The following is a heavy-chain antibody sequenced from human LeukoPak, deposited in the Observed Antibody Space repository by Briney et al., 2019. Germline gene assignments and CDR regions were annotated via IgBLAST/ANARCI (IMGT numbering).Heavy chain of an antibody. J-gene: IGHJ4*02. CDR3: ARVHGEVSDEIFHYFDY. V-gene: IGHV3-53*01. CDR1: GFSVSGSY. CDR2: IYSRGST. Sequence: GGSLKLSCAASGFSVSGSYMSWVRQAPGKGLEWVSVIYSRGSTYYPDSVKGRCTISRDVSKNTVSLQLDNLTTEDTAVYYCARVHGEVSDEIFHYFDYWGQGTPATVSS. D-gene: IGHD3-10*01.